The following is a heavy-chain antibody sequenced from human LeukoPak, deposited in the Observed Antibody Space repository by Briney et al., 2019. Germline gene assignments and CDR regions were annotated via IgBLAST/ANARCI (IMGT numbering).Heavy chain of an antibody. Sequence: SETLSLTCTVSGGSISRYYWSWIRQPAGKGLEWIGRIYTSGSTNYNPSLKSRVTMSVDTSKNQFSLKLSSVTAADTAVYYCAKAGRGGAITMVRGVKGDYYYMDVWGKGTTVTISS. V-gene: IGHV4-4*07. J-gene: IGHJ6*03. D-gene: IGHD3-10*01. CDR2: IYTSGST. CDR3: AKAGRGGAITMVRGVKGDYYYMDV. CDR1: GGSISRYY.